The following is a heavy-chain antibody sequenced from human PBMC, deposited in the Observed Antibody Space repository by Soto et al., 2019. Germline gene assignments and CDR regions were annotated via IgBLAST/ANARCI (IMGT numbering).Heavy chain of an antibody. D-gene: IGHD3-22*01. Sequence: ASVKVSCKTSGYTFTGYYMHWVRQAPGQGLEWMGWINPNSGGTNYAQKFQGWVTMTRDTSISTAYMELRSLRSDDTAVYYCIYYYDSRAPAFDIWGQGTMVTVSS. CDR2: INPNSGGT. CDR1: GYTFTGYY. CDR3: IYYYDSRAPAFDI. J-gene: IGHJ3*02. V-gene: IGHV1-2*04.